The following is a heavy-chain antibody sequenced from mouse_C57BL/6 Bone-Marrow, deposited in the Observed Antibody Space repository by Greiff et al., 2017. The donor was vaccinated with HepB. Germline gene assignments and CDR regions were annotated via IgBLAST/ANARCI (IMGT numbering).Heavy chain of an antibody. CDR3: ARTSYGKGYFDV. Sequence: VQLQQPGAELVKPGASVKLSCKASGYTFTSYWMQWVKQRPGQGLEWIGDIDPSDSYTNYNQKFKGKATMTVDTSSSTAYMQLSSLTSEDTAVYYCARTSYGKGYFDVWGTATTVSVSS. V-gene: IGHV1-50*01. J-gene: IGHJ1*03. CDR1: GYTFTSYW. CDR2: IDPSDSYT. D-gene: IGHD2-1*01.